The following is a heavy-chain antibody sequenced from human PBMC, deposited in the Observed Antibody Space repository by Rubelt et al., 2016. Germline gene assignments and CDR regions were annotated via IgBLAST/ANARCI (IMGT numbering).Heavy chain of an antibody. CDR1: GYTFTSYG. V-gene: IGHV1-18*01. D-gene: IGHD4-23*01. CDR2: ISAYNGNT. Sequence: QVQLVQSGAEVKKPGASVKVSCKASGYTFTSYGISWVRQAPGQGLEWMGWISAYNGNTNYAQKLQGRVTMTTDTPTSTAYMGRRSLRSEDTAVYYCARDVGGNSVLYYFDYWGQGTLVTVSS. CDR3: ARDVGGNSVLYYFDY. J-gene: IGHJ4*02.